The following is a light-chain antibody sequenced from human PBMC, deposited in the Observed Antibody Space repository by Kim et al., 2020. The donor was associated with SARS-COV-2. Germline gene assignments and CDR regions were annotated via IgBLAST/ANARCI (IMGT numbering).Light chain of an antibody. CDR1: QDIINS. CDR2: DAS. V-gene: IGKV1-33*01. J-gene: IGKJ2*03. Sequence: SASVGDRVTITCRAGQDIINSLHWYQHKPGKAPKLLIYDASNLETGVPSRFSGSGSGTSFTFTITSLQPEDVATYYCQQYDNLPYSFGQGTSWRS. CDR3: QQYDNLPYS.